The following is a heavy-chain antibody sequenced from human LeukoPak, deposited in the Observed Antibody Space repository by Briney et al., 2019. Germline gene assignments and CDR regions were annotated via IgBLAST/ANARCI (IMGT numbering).Heavy chain of an antibody. V-gene: IGHV3-21*01. J-gene: IGHJ4*02. D-gene: IGHD3-22*01. CDR3: AREVSEGFDF. Sequence: PGGSLRLSCTASGFTFSGYSMNWIRQAPGKGLEWVSSLGTRSTSIYHAGSVKGRFATSRDNAKNSLYLQMNSLRAEDTALYYCAREVSEGFDFWGQGTLVTVSS. CDR2: LGTRSTSI. CDR1: GFTFSGYS.